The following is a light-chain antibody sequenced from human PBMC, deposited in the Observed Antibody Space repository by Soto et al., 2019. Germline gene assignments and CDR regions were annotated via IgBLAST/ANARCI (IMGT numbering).Light chain of an antibody. CDR3: SSYTTSSTLGV. J-gene: IGLJ1*01. V-gene: IGLV2-14*01. CDR2: DVS. CDR1: SSDVGAYNY. Sequence: QSALTQPASVSGSPGQSITISCTGTSSDVGAYNYVSWYQQHPGKAPKLMIYDVSNRPSGVSNRFSGSKSGNTASLTISGLQAEDEADYYRSSYTTSSTLGVFGTGTKLTVL.